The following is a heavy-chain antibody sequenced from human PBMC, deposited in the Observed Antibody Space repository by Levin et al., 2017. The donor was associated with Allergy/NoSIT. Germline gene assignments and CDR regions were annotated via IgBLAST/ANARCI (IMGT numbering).Heavy chain of an antibody. V-gene: IGHV3-74*01. Sequence: GGSLRLSCAASGFTFSSYWMHWVRQAPGKGLVWVSRINSDGSSTSYADSVKGRFTISRDNAKNTLYLQMNSLRAEDTAVYYCARASVAGVNWFDPWGQGTLVTVSS. CDR3: ARASVAGVNWFDP. J-gene: IGHJ5*02. CDR1: GFTFSSYW. CDR2: INSDGSST. D-gene: IGHD6-19*01.